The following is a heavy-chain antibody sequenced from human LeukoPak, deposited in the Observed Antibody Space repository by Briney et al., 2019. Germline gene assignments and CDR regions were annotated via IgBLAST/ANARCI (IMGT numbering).Heavy chain of an antibody. D-gene: IGHD3-10*01. V-gene: IGHV4-38-2*02. J-gene: IGHJ4*02. CDR3: ARGELVRPFDY. Sequence: SETLSLTCTVSGYSIRNGYNWGWIRLSPGKGLEWLGSIYQSGSTYDNPSLKSRVTLSIDTSKNQFSLKLSSVTAADTAVYYCARGELVRPFDYWGQGTLVTVSS. CDR2: IYQSGST. CDR1: GYSIRNGYN.